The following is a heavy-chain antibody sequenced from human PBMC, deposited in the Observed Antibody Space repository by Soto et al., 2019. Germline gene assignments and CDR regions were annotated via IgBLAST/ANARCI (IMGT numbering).Heavy chain of an antibody. CDR3: ASWSIAAAGTSPPNYYYGMDV. CDR1: GYTFTSYY. D-gene: IGHD6-13*01. CDR2: INPSGGST. Sequence: GASVKVSCKASGYTFTSYYMHWVRQAPGQGLEWMGIINPSGGSTSYAQKFQGRVTMTRDTSTSTVYMELSSLRSEDTAVYYCASWSIAAAGTSPPNYYYGMDVWGQGTTVTVSS. V-gene: IGHV1-46*01. J-gene: IGHJ6*02.